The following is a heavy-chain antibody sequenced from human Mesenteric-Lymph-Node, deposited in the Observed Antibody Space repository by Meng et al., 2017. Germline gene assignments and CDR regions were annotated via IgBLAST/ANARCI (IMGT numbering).Heavy chain of an antibody. D-gene: IGHD5-12*01. CDR2: IKQDGSEK. J-gene: IGHJ4*02. CDR1: GFTFSSYW. CDR3: ATLGGYSGYDPYDY. Sequence: GESLKISCAASGFTFSSYWMSWVRQAPGKGLEWVANIKQDGSEKYYVDSVKGRFTISRDNAKNSLYLQMNSLRAEDTAVYYCATLGGYSGYDPYDYWGQGTLVTVSS. V-gene: IGHV3-7*01.